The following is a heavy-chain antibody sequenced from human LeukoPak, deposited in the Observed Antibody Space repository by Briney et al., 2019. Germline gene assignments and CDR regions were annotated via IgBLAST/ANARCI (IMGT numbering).Heavy chain of an antibody. CDR3: AKDTAYDSSGYLDY. V-gene: IGHV3-23*01. J-gene: IGHJ4*02. Sequence: GGSLRLSCAAAGITFSSYGMSWVRQAPGKGLEWVSSISSTGGTTYYADSVKGRFTISRDNAKNSLYLQMNSLRAEDTALYYCAKDTAYDSSGYLDYWGQGTLVTVSS. D-gene: IGHD3-22*01. CDR2: ISSTGGTT. CDR1: GITFSSYG.